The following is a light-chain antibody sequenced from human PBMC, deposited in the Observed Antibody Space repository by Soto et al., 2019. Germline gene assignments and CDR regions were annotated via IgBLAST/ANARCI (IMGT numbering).Light chain of an antibody. CDR2: AAS. J-gene: IGKJ4*01. CDR1: EDINIC. V-gene: IGKV1-27*01. Sequence: DIQMTQSPSSLSASVGDRVTITCRAGEDINICLAWYQQKPGKVPKLLISAASTLQSGVPSRFSGSGSGTDFTLTISSLHPEDVATYYCQQYDGAPLTFGGGTKVEI. CDR3: QQYDGAPLT.